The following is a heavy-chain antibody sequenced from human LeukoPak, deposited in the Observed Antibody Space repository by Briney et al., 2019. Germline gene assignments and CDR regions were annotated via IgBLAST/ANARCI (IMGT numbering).Heavy chain of an antibody. CDR3: ARAPIVGYDFWSGYFTYYGMDV. CDR1: GYTFTSYD. V-gene: IGHV1-8*01. Sequence: ASVKVSCKASGYTFTSYDINWVRQATGQGLEWIGWMNPNSGNTGYAQKFQGRVTMTRNTSISTAYMELSSLRSEDTAVYYCARAPIVGYDFWSGYFTYYGMDVWGQGTTVTVSS. D-gene: IGHD3-3*01. CDR2: MNPNSGNT. J-gene: IGHJ6*02.